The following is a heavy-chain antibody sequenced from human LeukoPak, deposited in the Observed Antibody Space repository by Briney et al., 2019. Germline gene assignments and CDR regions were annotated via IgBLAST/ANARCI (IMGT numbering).Heavy chain of an antibody. J-gene: IGHJ6*02. CDR3: ARTGLGHTNYDFWSGYDVGYYYGMDV. CDR1: GGSISSYY. CDR2: IYTSGST. Sequence: SETLSLTCTVSGGSISSYYWSWIRQPARKGLEWIGRIYTSGSTNYNPSLKSRVTMSVDTSKNQFSLKLSSVTAADTAVYYCARTGLGHTNYDFWSGYDVGYYYGMDVWGQGTTVTVSS. V-gene: IGHV4-4*07. D-gene: IGHD3-3*01.